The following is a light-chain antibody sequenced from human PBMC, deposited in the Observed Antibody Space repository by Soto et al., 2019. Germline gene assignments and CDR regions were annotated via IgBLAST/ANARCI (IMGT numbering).Light chain of an antibody. CDR3: QHCDTYWA. CDR2: DAS. V-gene: IGKV1-5*01. J-gene: IGKJ1*01. CDR1: RNIVRW. Sequence: DIQMTQSPSTLSASLGDRVTITCRASRNIVRWLAWYQQKPGRAPKLLISDASTLETGVPSRFSGGGSGTEFTLTISNLQADDFATYYCQHCDTYWAFGPGTRVEVE.